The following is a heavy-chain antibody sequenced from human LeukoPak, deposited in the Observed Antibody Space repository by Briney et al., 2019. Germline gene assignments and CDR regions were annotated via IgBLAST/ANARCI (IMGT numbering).Heavy chain of an antibody. CDR3: TTDSSSWSDNWFDP. V-gene: IGHV3-15*01. Sequence: GGSLRLSCAASGFTFSSYWMSWVRQAPGKGLEWVGRIKSKTDGGTTDYAAPAKGRFTISRDDSKNTLYLQMNSLKTEDTAVYYCTTDSSSWSDNWFDPWGQGTLVTVSS. CDR1: GFTFSSYW. CDR2: IKSKTDGGTT. J-gene: IGHJ5*02. D-gene: IGHD6-13*01.